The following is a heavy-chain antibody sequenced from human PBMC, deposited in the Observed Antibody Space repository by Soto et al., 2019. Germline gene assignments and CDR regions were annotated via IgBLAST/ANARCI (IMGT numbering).Heavy chain of an antibody. V-gene: IGHV3-73*02. CDR1: GFTFSGSA. J-gene: IGHJ5*02. CDR2: IRSKANSYAT. D-gene: IGHD2-15*01. CDR3: TRQPPPSIGETFDP. Sequence: EVQLVESGGGLVQPGGSLKLSCAASGFTFSGSAMHWVRQASGKGLEWVGRIRSKANSYATAYAASVKGRFTISRDDSKNMAYLQMNSLKTEDTAVYYCTRQPPPSIGETFDPWGQGTLVTVSS.